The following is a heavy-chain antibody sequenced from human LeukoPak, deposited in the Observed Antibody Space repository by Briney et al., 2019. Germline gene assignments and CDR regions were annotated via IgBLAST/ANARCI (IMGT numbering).Heavy chain of an antibody. CDR3: ARLDIVATFDY. J-gene: IGHJ4*02. Sequence: GGSLRLSCAASGFTFSSYAMHWVRQAPGKGLEWVAVISYDGSNKYYADSMKGRFTISRDNSKNTLYLQMNSLRAEDTAVYYCARLDIVATFDYWGQGTLVTVSS. D-gene: IGHD5-12*01. V-gene: IGHV3-30-3*01. CDR1: GFTFSSYA. CDR2: ISYDGSNK.